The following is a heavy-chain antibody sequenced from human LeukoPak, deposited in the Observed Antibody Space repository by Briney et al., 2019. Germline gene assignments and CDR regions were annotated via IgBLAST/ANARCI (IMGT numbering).Heavy chain of an antibody. CDR3: TTDGVGVEGATYDN. Sequence: GGTLRLSCAASGFTFSSYGMSWVRQAPGKGLEWVGRIKAKAHGGTIEYAAPVKGRFTISRDDSKNTLYLQMNSLKTEDTAVYYCTTDGVGVEGATYDNWGQGTLVSVSS. J-gene: IGHJ4*02. D-gene: IGHD1-26*01. V-gene: IGHV3-15*01. CDR1: GFTFSSYG. CDR2: IKAKAHGGTI.